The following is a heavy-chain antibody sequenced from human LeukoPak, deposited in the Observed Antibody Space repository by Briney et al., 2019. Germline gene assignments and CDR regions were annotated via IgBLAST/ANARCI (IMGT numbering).Heavy chain of an antibody. Sequence: GALILSCAASGFTFSSYEMNWIRQPPGKGLEWNGEINHSGSTNYNPSLKSRVTISVDTSKNQFSLKLRSVTAADTAVYYWAGSVITIVRGVIIAFRQYYFDYWGQGTLVTVSS. CDR3: AGSVITIVRGVIIAFRQYYFDY. CDR2: INHSGST. V-gene: IGHV4-34*08. J-gene: IGHJ4*02. CDR1: GFTFSSYE. D-gene: IGHD3-10*01.